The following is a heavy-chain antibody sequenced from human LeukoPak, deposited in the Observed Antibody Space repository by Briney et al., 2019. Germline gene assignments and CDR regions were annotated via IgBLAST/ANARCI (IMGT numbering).Heavy chain of an antibody. CDR2: ITASGDST. D-gene: IGHD2-15*01. CDR3: ARRDIVVVVSASDY. J-gene: IGHJ4*02. CDR1: GFTFSNYV. V-gene: IGHV3-23*01. Sequence: AESLRLSCAASGFTFSNYVMIWVRQAPGQGLEWVSGITASGDSTYYGDSVKGRLTMSRDNSKNTVYLQMNRLRVDDTAVYFCARRDIVVVVSASDYWGQGTLVTVSS.